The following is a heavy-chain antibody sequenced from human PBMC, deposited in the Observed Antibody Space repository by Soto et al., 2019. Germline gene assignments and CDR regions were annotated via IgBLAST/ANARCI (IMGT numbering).Heavy chain of an antibody. D-gene: IGHD3-3*01. CDR2: INADNGNT. CDR3: ARHKRFLDRRNYYYYGMDV. J-gene: IGHJ6*02. CDR1: GYTFVNYA. Sequence: VASVKVSCKASGYTFVNYAMNWLRQAPGQRLEWMGWINADNGNTKYSQKFQGRVTITRDTSASTAYMEMNSLRLEDTAVYYCARHKRFLDRRNYYYYGMDVWGQGTTVTVSS. V-gene: IGHV1-3*01.